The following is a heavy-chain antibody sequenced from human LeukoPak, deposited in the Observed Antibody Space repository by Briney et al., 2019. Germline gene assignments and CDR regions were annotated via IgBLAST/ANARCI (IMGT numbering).Heavy chain of an antibody. CDR2: ITGSGGDT. CDR1: GFTFNNYA. V-gene: IGHV3-23*01. D-gene: IGHD3-3*01. Sequence: GGSLRLSCAASGFTFNNYAMSWVRQAPGRGLEWVSAITGSGGDTYHADSVRGRFTISRDNSKNTLYLQMNSLRAEDTALYYCAKGSRDSRPYYFDFRGQEILVTVSS. CDR3: AKGSRDSRPYYFDF. J-gene: IGHJ4*02.